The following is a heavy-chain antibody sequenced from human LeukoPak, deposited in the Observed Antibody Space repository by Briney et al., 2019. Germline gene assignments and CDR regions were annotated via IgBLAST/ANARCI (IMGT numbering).Heavy chain of an antibody. CDR3: VKRQCSSTHCYGFDY. J-gene: IGHJ4*02. CDR1: GFTYSSCV. V-gene: IGHV3-23*01. D-gene: IGHD2-2*01. Sequence: GGSLRLSCATSGFTYSSCVMAWVRLAPGKGLEWVSSISGSGASTYYADSVKGRFTISRDNSMNTLYLQMNSLRADDTAVYYCVKRQCSSTHCYGFDYWGQGTLVTVSS. CDR2: ISGSGAST.